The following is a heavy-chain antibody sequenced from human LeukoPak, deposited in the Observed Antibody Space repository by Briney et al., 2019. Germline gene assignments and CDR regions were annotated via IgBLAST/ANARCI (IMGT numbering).Heavy chain of an antibody. CDR3: ARAKYSYGSLTIDY. CDR1: GGSFSGYY. D-gene: IGHD5-18*01. V-gene: IGHV4-34*01. Sequence: SETLSLTCAVYGGSFSGYYWSWIRQPPGKGLEWIGEINHSGSTNYNPSLKSRVTISVDTSKNQFSLKLCSVTAADTAVYYCARAKYSYGSLTIDYWGQGTLVTVSS. J-gene: IGHJ4*02. CDR2: INHSGST.